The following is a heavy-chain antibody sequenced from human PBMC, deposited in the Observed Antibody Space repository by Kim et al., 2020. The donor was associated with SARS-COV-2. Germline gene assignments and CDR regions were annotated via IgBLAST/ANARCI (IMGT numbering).Heavy chain of an antibody. CDR2: INHSGST. V-gene: IGHV4-34*01. D-gene: IGHD2-15*01. J-gene: IGHJ4*02. Sequence: SETLSLTCAVYGGSFSGYYWSWIRQPPGKGLEWIGEINHSGSTNYNPSLKSRVTISVDTSKNRFSLKLSSVTAADTAVYNCARDRGSAATPGFDYWGQGTLVTVSS. CDR1: GGSFSGYY. CDR3: ARDRGSAATPGFDY.